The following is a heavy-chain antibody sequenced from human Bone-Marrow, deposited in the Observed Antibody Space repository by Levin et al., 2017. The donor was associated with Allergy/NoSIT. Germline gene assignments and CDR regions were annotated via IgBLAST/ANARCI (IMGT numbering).Heavy chain of an antibody. J-gene: IGHJ3*02. V-gene: IGHV4-59*01. D-gene: IGHD3-10*01. Sequence: SETLSLTCTVSGGSISSYYWSWIRQPPGKGLEWIGYIYYSGSTNYNPSLKSRVTISVDTSKNQFSLKLSSVTAADTAVYYCARGGITMVQGVIIKGAFDIWGQGTMVTVSS. CDR2: IYYSGST. CDR1: GGSISSYY. CDR3: ARGGITMVQGVIIKGAFDI.